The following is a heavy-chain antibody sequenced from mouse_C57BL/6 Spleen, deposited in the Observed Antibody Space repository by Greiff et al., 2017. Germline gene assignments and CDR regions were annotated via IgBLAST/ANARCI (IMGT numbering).Heavy chain of an antibody. D-gene: IGHD2-3*01. J-gene: IGHJ1*03. CDR1: GFTFSDYG. V-gene: IGHV5-17*01. Sequence: EVKLMESGGGLVKPGGSLKLSCAASGFTFSDYGMHWVRQAPEKGLEWVAYISSGSSTIYYADTVKGRFTISRDNAKNTLFLQMTSLRSEDTAMYYCARRNDGYWYCDVWGTGTTVTVSS. CDR2: ISSGSSTI. CDR3: ARRNDGYWYCDV.